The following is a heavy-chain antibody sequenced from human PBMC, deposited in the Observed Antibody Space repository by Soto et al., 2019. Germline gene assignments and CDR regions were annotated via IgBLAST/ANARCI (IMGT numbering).Heavy chain of an antibody. Sequence: ASVKVSCKASGYTFTSYAIHWVRQAPGQRLEWMGWVNTGNGNTKYSQKFQGRVTITRDTSASTAYMELSSLRSEDTAVYYCARNHVTRTPHFDYWGQGPLVTVSS. D-gene: IGHD2-21*02. CDR1: GYTFTSYA. CDR3: ARNHVTRTPHFDY. V-gene: IGHV1-3*04. CDR2: VNTGNGNT. J-gene: IGHJ4*02.